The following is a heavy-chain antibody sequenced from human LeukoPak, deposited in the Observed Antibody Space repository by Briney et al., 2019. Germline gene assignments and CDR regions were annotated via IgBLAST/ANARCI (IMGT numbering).Heavy chain of an antibody. Sequence: PSETLSLTCAVYGGSFSGYYWSWIRQPPGKGLEWIGEINHSGSTNYNPSLKSRVTISVDTSKNQFSLKLSSVTAADTAVYYCARGRYYDILTGYYKGTRGLFDYWGQGTLVTVSS. CDR3: ARGRYYDILTGYYKGTRGLFDY. D-gene: IGHD3-9*01. J-gene: IGHJ4*02. V-gene: IGHV4-34*01. CDR2: INHSGST. CDR1: GGSFSGYY.